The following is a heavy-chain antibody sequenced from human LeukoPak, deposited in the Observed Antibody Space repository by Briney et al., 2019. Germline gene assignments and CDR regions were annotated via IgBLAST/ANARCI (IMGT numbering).Heavy chain of an antibody. CDR1: GFTFNTYW. CDR3: ARGRYYAMDV. CDR2: INSDGSTT. V-gene: IGHV3-74*01. Sequence: GGSLRLSCAASGFTFNTYWMHWVRQAPGKGLVWVSRINSDGSTTTYADSVKGRFTISRDNPKNTLYLQMNSLRAEDTAVYYCARGRYYAMDVWGQGTTVTVSS. J-gene: IGHJ6*02.